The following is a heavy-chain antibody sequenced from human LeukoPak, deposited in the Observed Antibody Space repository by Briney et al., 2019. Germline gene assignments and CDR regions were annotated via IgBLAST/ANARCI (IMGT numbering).Heavy chain of an antibody. D-gene: IGHD6-19*01. Sequence: ASVKVSCKASGYTFTGYYMHWVRQAPGQGLEWMGWINPNSGGTNYAQKFQGRVTMTRDTSISTAYMELSRLSSDDTAVYYSARVFSIAVAAPPRYWGQRTLVTASS. J-gene: IGHJ4*02. V-gene: IGHV1-2*02. CDR3: ARVFSIAVAAPPRY. CDR1: GYTFTGYY. CDR2: INPNSGGT.